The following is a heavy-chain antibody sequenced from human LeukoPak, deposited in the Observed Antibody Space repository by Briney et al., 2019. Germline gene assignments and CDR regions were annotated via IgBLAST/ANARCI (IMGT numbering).Heavy chain of an antibody. CDR1: GFTFSSYA. D-gene: IGHD2-15*01. V-gene: IGHV3-23*01. CDR3: AKVEVVVVVEDYFDY. CDR2: ISGSGGST. J-gene: IGHJ4*02. Sequence: PGGSLRLSCAASGFTFSSYAMSWVSQAPGKGLGWVSAISGSGGSTYYADSVKGRFTISRDNSKNTLYLQMNSLRAEDTAVYYCAKVEVVVVVEDYFDYWGQGTLVPVSS.